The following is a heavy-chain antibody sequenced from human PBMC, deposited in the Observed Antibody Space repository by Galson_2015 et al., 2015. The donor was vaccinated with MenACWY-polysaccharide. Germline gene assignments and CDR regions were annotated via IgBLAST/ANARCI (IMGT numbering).Heavy chain of an antibody. Sequence: SLRLSCAASGFTFSSYWMHWVRQAPGEGLVWVSRINTDGSSTISYADSVKGRFTISRDNAENSLYLQMNSLRVEDTAVYYCARGYMVRGGYFDPWGHGTLVTVSS. J-gene: IGHJ4*01. V-gene: IGHV3-74*01. CDR1: GFTFSSYW. D-gene: IGHD3-10*01. CDR3: ARGYMVRGGYFDP. CDR2: INTDGSSTI.